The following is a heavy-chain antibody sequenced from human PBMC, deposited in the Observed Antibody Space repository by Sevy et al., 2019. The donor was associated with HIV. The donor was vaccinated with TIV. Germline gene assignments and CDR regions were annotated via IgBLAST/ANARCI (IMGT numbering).Heavy chain of an antibody. CDR1: GFTFSSYA. CDR3: ARDSHVYSSRKKDYYGMDV. V-gene: IGHV3-30-3*01. D-gene: IGHD6-13*01. J-gene: IGHJ6*02. CDR2: ISYEGSNK. Sequence: GGSLRLSCAASGFTFSSYAMHWVRQAPGKGLEWVAVISYEGSNKYYADSVKGRFTISRDNYKNTLYLQMNSLRAEDTAVYYCARDSHVYSSRKKDYYGMDVWGQGTTVTVSS.